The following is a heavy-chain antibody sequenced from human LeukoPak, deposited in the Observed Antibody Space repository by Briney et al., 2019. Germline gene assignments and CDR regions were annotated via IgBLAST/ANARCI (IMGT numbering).Heavy chain of an antibody. CDR3: AKLQSDGLRTYYGMDV. J-gene: IGHJ6*02. CDR1: GFTFSSYA. Sequence: GGSLRLSCAASGFTFSSYAMSWVRQAPGKGLEWVSAISGSGGSTYYADSVKGRFTISRDNSKNTLYLQMNSLRAEDTAVYYCAKLQSDGLRTYYGMDVWGQGTTVTVSS. V-gene: IGHV3-23*01. D-gene: IGHD4-17*01. CDR2: ISGSGGST.